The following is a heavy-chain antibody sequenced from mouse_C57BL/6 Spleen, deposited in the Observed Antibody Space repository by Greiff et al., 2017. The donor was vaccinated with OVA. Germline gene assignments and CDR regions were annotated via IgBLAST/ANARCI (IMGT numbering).Heavy chain of an antibody. V-gene: IGHV5-6*01. CDR2: ISSGGSYT. D-gene: IGHD2-3*01. J-gene: IGHJ2*01. Sequence: EVKLVESGGDLVKPGGSLKLSCAASGFTFSSYGMSWVRQTPDKRLEWVATISSGGSYTYYPDSVKGRFTISRDNAKNTLYLQMSSLKSEDTAMYYCARLDGYYDFDYWGQGTTLTVSS. CDR3: ARLDGYYDFDY. CDR1: GFTFSSYG.